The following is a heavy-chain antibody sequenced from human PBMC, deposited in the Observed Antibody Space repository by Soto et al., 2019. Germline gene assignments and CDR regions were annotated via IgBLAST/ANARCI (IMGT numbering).Heavy chain of an antibody. CDR3: AIAIDGSGFYFWNC. V-gene: IGHV4-59*12. CDR1: GGFISNYY. CDR2: IQHTGTT. J-gene: IGHJ4*02. Sequence: ETLSLTCTASGGFISNYYSSWIRQSPGKGPELIGYIQHTGTTTYNPSHKSLVTMSLDTPEHKFSLRLDPVPAADTAIYYCAIAIDGSGFYFWNCWGQGTLVTIS. D-gene: IGHD3-22*01.